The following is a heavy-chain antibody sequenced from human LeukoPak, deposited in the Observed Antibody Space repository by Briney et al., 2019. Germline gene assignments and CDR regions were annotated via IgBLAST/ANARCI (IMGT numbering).Heavy chain of an antibody. CDR2: IVVGSGNT. D-gene: IGHD3-22*01. CDR1: GFTFTSSA. V-gene: IGHV1-58*02. J-gene: IGHJ4*02. Sequence: SVKVSCKASGFTFTSSAMQWVRQARGQRLEWIGWIVVGSGNTNYAQKFQERVTITRDMSTSTAYMELSSLRSEDTAVYYCAAGNYYDSSGYYPPGDYWGQGTLVTVSS. CDR3: AAGNYYDSSGYYPPGDY.